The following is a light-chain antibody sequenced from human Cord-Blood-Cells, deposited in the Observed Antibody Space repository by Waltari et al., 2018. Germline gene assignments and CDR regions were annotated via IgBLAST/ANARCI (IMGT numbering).Light chain of an antibody. CDR1: KLGDKY. CDR3: QAWDSSTEVI. CDR2: QDS. J-gene: IGLJ2*01. V-gene: IGLV3-1*01. Sequence: SYELTQPPSVSVSPRQTASITCSGDKLGDKYARWYQQRPGQYPVLVIYQDSKRPSGIPERFSGSNSGNTATLTISGTQAMDEADYYCQAWDSSTEVIFGGGTKLTVL.